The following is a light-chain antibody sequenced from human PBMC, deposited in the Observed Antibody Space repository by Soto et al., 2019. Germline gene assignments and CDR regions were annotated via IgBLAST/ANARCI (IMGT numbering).Light chain of an antibody. CDR3: QQTYSTLWT. J-gene: IGKJ1*01. Sequence: DIQMTQSPSSLSASVGDRVTITCRASQSISTYLNWYQQKPGKAPKLLIYSASSLQSGVPSRFSGSGSATDFTLNISSLQPEDFATYFCQQTYSTLWTFGQGTRVEIK. CDR1: QSISTY. V-gene: IGKV1-39*01. CDR2: SAS.